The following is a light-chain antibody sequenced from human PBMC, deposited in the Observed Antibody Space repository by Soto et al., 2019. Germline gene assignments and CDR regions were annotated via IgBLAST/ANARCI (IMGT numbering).Light chain of an antibody. CDR1: QSVSGN. Sequence: EIVMTQSPATLSVSPGERATLSCRASQSVSGNLAWYQQKPGQAPRLLIYGASTMATGIPARFSGSGSGTESTLTISSLQSEDFDVYYCQQYNDWPHVTFGGGTKVEIK. CDR2: GAS. J-gene: IGKJ4*01. CDR3: QQYNDWPHVT. V-gene: IGKV3-15*01.